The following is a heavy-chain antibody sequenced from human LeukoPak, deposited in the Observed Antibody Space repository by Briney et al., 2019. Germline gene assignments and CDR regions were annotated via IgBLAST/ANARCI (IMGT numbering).Heavy chain of an antibody. D-gene: IGHD3-10*01. CDR2: ISSSSSYI. Sequence: GGSLRLSCAASGFTFSSYSMNWVRQAPGKGLEWVSSISSSSSYIYYADSVKGRFTISRDNAKNSLYLQMNSLRAEDTAVYYCAAFGELLEPRHDPWGQGTLVTVSS. CDR3: AAFGELLEPRHDP. CDR1: GFTFSSYS. J-gene: IGHJ5*02. V-gene: IGHV3-21*01.